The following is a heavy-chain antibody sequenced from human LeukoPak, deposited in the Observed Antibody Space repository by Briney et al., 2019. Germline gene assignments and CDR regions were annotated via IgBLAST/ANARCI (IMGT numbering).Heavy chain of an antibody. CDR1: GFTFSSYG. J-gene: IGHJ4*02. V-gene: IGHV3-33*01. Sequence: GGSLRLSCAASGFTFSSYGMHWVRQAPGKGPDWVTIIWYDGSNKYYADSVKGRFTISRDNSKNTLYLRMNSLRAEDTAVYYCARERDYGGGFDYWGQGTLVTVSS. CDR3: ARERDYGGGFDY. D-gene: IGHD4-17*01. CDR2: IWYDGSNK.